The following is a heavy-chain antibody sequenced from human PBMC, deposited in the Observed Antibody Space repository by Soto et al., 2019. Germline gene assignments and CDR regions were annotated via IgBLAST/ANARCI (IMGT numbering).Heavy chain of an antibody. CDR1: GGTFSSYA. V-gene: IGHV1-69*01. D-gene: IGHD6-13*01. CDR3: ARGVAAAGTRSFDY. CDR2: IIPIFGTA. Sequence: QVQLVQSGAEVKKPGSSVKVSCKASGGTFSSYAISWVRQAPGQGLEWMGGIIPIFGTANYAQKFQGRVTSTADDSTSTAYMELSSLRTEETAVYYCARGVAAAGTRSFDYWGQGTLVTVSS. J-gene: IGHJ4*02.